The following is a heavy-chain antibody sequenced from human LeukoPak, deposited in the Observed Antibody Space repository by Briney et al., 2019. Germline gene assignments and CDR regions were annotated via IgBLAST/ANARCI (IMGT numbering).Heavy chain of an antibody. Sequence: ASVKVSXKASGYTFTAYYLHWVRQAPGQGLEWMGRINPNSGGTTYAQKFQGRVAMTRDTSISTAYMELTSLTSDDTAVYSCARDFAGSGYFDYWGQGTLVTVSS. CDR1: GYTFTAYY. CDR2: INPNSGGT. D-gene: IGHD3-10*01. V-gene: IGHV1-2*06. CDR3: ARDFAGSGYFDY. J-gene: IGHJ4*02.